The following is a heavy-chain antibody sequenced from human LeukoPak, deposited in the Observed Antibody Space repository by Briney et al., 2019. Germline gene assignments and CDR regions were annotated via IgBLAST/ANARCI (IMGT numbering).Heavy chain of an antibody. V-gene: IGHV4-34*01. Sequence: SEILSLTCAVYGGSFSGYYWSWIRQPPGKGLEWIGEINHSGSTNYNPSLKSRVTISVDTSKNQFSLKLSSVTAADTAVYYCARGPHDFWSGYSKASYYFDYWGQGTLVTVSS. J-gene: IGHJ4*02. CDR3: ARGPHDFWSGYSKASYYFDY. D-gene: IGHD3-3*01. CDR1: GGSFSGYY. CDR2: INHSGST.